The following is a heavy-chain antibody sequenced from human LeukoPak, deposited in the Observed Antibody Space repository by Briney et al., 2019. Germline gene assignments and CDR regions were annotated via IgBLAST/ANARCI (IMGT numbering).Heavy chain of an antibody. V-gene: IGHV1-69*05. CDR1: RGTFSSYA. D-gene: IGHD3-10*01. CDR3: AREPNSSGRRAYYMDV. J-gene: IGHJ6*03. CDR2: IIPMFGTA. Sequence: SVKVSCKASRGTFSSYAISWLRQSAGQGVEWMGGIIPMFGTANHAQKFQGGVTLTTDEPTSTAYMELSSLRSEETAVYYCAREPNSSGRRAYYMDVWGKGTTVTVSS.